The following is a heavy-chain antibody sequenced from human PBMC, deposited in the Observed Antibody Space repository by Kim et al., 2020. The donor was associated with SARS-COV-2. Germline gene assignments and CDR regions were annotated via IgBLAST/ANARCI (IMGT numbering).Heavy chain of an antibody. D-gene: IGHD3-3*01. CDR3: ARGLRREITIFGVITHYGMDV. J-gene: IGHJ6*02. Sequence: ASVKVSCKASGYTFTSYDINWVRQATGRGLEWMGWMNPNSGNTGYAQKFQGRVTMTRNTSIRTAYMELSSLRSEDTAVYYCARGLRREITIFGVITHYGMDVWGQGTTVTVSS. CDR2: MNPNSGNT. CDR1: GYTFTSYD. V-gene: IGHV1-8*01.